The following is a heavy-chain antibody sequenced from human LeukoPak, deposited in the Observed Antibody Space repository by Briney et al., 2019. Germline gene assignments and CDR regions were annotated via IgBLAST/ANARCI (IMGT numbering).Heavy chain of an antibody. CDR2: ISYDGSNK. CDR3: ARDVESSGWSRFDY. V-gene: IGHV3-30-3*01. CDR1: GFTFSSYA. J-gene: IGHJ4*02. D-gene: IGHD6-19*01. Sequence: GGSLRLSCAASGFTFSSYAMHWVRQAPGKGLEWVAVISYDGSNKYYADSVKGRFTIPRDNSKNTLYLQMNSLRAEDTAVYYCARDVESSGWSRFDYWGQGTLVTVSS.